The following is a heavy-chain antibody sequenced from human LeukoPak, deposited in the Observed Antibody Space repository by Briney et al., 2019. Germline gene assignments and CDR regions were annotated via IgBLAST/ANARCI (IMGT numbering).Heavy chain of an antibody. CDR2: IKQDGSEK. CDR3: ASTQTFDY. CDR1: GFTFSNYW. J-gene: IGHJ4*02. V-gene: IGHV3-7*05. Sequence: GGSLRLSCAASGFTFSNYWMSWVRQALGKGLEWVANIKQDGSEKYYADSVKSRFTISRDNAKSSLYLQLNSLRVEDTAVYHCASTQTFDYWGQGTLVTVPS.